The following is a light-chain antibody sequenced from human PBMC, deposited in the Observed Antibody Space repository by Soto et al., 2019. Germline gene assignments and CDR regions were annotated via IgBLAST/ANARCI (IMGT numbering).Light chain of an antibody. Sequence: EIFMTQSPATLSVSPGERVILSCRASQSVGSTLAWYQRKPGQAPRLLIRGASTRATGVPARFSGSGSGTEFTLTISSLQSEDFAVYYCQQYSISLTFGGGTTLEIK. V-gene: IGKV3-15*01. CDR2: GAS. J-gene: IGKJ4*02. CDR1: QSVGST. CDR3: QQYSISLT.